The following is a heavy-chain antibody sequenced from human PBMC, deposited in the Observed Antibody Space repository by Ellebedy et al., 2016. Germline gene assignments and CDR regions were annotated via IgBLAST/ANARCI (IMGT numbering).Heavy chain of an antibody. CDR2: INPSGGST. V-gene: IGHV1-46*04. D-gene: IGHD6-19*01. CDR1: GYTFTSYY. Sequence: ASVKVSCKASGYTFTSYYMHWVRQAPGQGLEWMGIINPSGGSTSYAQKLQGRVTMTRDTYTSTVYMELSSLRSEDTAVYYCARDLKSGWLDYWGQGTLVTVSS. CDR3: ARDLKSGWLDY. J-gene: IGHJ4*02.